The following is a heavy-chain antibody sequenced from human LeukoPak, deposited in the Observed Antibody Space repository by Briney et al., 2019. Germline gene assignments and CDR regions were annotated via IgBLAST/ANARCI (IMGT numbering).Heavy chain of an antibody. J-gene: IGHJ1*01. CDR2: IYSGGST. Sequence: GGSLRLSCTASGFIFNKYWMSWVRQAPGKGLEWVSVIYSGGSTYYADSVKGRFTISRDNSKNTLYLQMNSLRAEDTAVYYCARGLTIFQHWGQGTLVTVSS. D-gene: IGHD3-9*01. CDR3: ARGLTIFQH. V-gene: IGHV3-53*01. CDR1: GFIFNKYW.